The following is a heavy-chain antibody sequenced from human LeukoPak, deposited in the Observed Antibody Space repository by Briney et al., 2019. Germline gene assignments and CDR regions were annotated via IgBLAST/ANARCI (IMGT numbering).Heavy chain of an antibody. CDR1: GFTFSIYT. V-gene: IGHV3-23*01. CDR3: AKASSDSSGWSYY. J-gene: IGHJ4*02. CDR2: IIGSGGRT. D-gene: IGHD6-19*01. Sequence: GGSLRLSCATSGFTFSIYTMTWGRQAPGKGLEWVSTIIGSGGRTYNADSVKGRFTISSDNSKNTLYLQMNSLRAEDTAVYYCAKASSDSSGWSYYWGQGTLVTVSS.